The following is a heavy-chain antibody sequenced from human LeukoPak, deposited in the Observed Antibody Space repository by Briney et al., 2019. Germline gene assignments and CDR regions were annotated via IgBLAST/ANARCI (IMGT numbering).Heavy chain of an antibody. CDR2: FDPKEGER. CDR3: ARDHSWNYRGVFDY. J-gene: IGHJ4*02. D-gene: IGHD1-7*01. V-gene: IGHV1-24*01. CDR1: GDTLTELS. Sequence: ASVKVSCKVSGDTLTELSMHWVRQAPGKGLEWMGGFDPKEGERVYAQNFQGRFTMTEDTSSGTAYMELNSLRSDDTAVYYCARDHSWNYRGVFDYWGQGTLVTVSS.